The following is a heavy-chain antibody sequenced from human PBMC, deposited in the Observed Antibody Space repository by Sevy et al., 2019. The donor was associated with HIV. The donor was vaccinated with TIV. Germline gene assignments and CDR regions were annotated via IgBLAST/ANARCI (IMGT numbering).Heavy chain of an antibody. J-gene: IGHJ4*02. V-gene: IGHV3-15*01. CDR2: VKSKADGGTP. CDR1: GFIFSNAW. CDR3: GYSEYGYYYDY. D-gene: IGHD1-26*01. Sequence: GGSLRLSCGASGFIFSNAWMSWVRQAPAKGLEWVGRVKSKADGGTPDYAAPVKGTFTISRDDSINTLYLQMNSLRTDDTAVYYCGYSEYGYYYDYWGQGTLVTVSS.